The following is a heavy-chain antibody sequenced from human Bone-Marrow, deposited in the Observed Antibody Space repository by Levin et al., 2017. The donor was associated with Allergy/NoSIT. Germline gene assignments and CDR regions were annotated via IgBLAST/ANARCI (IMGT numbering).Heavy chain of an antibody. Sequence: GGSLRLSCTASGFTFTSYTMNWVRQAPGKGLEWVSSISSSSGFIFYADSVKGRFTISRDNAKNSMYMQLNSLRAEDTAVYFCARSEGYNGWFDTWGQGTLVAVSA. J-gene: IGHJ5*02. V-gene: IGHV3-21*01. CDR2: ISSSSGFI. CDR1: GFTFTSYT. CDR3: ARSEGYNGWFDT. D-gene: IGHD5-24*01.